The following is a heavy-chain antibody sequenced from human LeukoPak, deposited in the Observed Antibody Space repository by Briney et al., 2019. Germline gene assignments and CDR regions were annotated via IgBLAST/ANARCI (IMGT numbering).Heavy chain of an antibody. J-gene: IGHJ3*02. CDR2: IYYSGST. V-gene: IGHV4-59*08. CDR1: GGSISSYY. CDR3: ARHSYYYDSSGHRAGDAFDI. Sequence: SETLSLTCTVSGGSISSYYWSWIRQPPGKGLEWIGYIYYSGSTNYNPSLKSRVTISVDTSKNQFSLKLSSVTAADTAVYYCARHSYYYDSSGHRAGDAFDICGQGTMVTVSS. D-gene: IGHD3-22*01.